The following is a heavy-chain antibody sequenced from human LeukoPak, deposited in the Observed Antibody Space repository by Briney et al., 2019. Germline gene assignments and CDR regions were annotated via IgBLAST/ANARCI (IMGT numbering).Heavy chain of an antibody. V-gene: IGHV3-30*01. Sequence: GGSLRLSCAASGVTFSSYAMHWVRQAPGKGLQWVALISFDGSDKYYADSVKGRFTISRDNSKNTLYVQMNSLRAEDTAVYYCARSSAVRLLNFDYWGQGTLVTVSS. CDR2: ISFDGSDK. J-gene: IGHJ4*02. D-gene: IGHD6-6*01. CDR3: ARSSAVRLLNFDY. CDR1: GVTFSSYA.